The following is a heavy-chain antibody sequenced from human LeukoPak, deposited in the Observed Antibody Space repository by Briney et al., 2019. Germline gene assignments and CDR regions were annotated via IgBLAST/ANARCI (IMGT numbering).Heavy chain of an antibody. CDR3: ARHRAYSSSSPFDY. CDR1: GGSISSGDYY. J-gene: IGHJ4*02. CDR2: IYYSGST. V-gene: IGHV4-30-4*01. D-gene: IGHD6-6*01. Sequence: PSETLSLTCTVSGGSISSGDYYWSWIRQPPGKGLEWIGYIYYSGSTYYNPSLKSRVTISVDTSKNQFSLRLSSVTAADTAAYYCARHRAYSSSSPFDYWGQGTLVTVSS.